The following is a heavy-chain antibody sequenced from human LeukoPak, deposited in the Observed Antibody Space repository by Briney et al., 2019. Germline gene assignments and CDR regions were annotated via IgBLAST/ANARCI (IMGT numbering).Heavy chain of an antibody. CDR1: GFTFSSTT. Sequence: GGSLRLPCVASGFTFSSTTMGWVRQAPGRGLEWVSSITAIDGRTYYADSVRGRFTISRDNSKNTVYLQLDSLRAGDTAIYYCTKDRRGPAAGTWYFDSWGQGTLVTVSS. D-gene: IGHD6-13*01. CDR3: TKDRRGPAAGTWYFDS. V-gene: IGHV3-23*01. J-gene: IGHJ4*02. CDR2: ITAIDGRT.